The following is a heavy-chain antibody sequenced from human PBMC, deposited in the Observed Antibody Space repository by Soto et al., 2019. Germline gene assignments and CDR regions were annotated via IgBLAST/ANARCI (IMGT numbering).Heavy chain of an antibody. D-gene: IGHD2-21*02. V-gene: IGHV3-23*01. CDR3: VASPPVTVRSRGY. CDR2: ISLSGGGT. J-gene: IGHJ4*02. CDR1: GFTFSAYA. Sequence: PGGSLRLSCAASGFTFSAYAMSWVRQAPGKGLEWVSVISLSGGGTNYADSVKGRFTISRDNSRNTLYLQMDSLRAEDTAAYHCVASPPVTVRSRGYWGQGTLVTVSS.